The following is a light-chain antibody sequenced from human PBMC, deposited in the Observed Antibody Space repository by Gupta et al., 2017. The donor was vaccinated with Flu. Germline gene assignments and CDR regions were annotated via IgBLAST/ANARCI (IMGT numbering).Light chain of an antibody. Sequence: DIVMTQSPATLSVSPGDRAILSCRASQSVNTNLAWYQQKPGHAPRLLLYGASTRATGIPARFSGGGYGTEFTLTITSRQSEDFAVYYCQQYDKWPPWAFGQGTKVE. J-gene: IGKJ1*01. CDR2: GAS. V-gene: IGKV3-15*01. CDR3: QQYDKWPPWA. CDR1: QSVNTN.